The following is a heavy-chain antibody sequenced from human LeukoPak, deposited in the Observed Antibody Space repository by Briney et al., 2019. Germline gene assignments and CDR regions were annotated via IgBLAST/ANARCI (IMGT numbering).Heavy chain of an antibody. Sequence: PGRSLRLSCAASGFIFGSYGMHWVRQAPGKGLEWVAYIWYDGSNQNYADSVKGRFTISRDYSKNTLYLQMNSLRAEDTAVYYCASRDGYNDNWFDPWGQGTLVTVSS. J-gene: IGHJ5*02. CDR2: IWYDGSNQ. V-gene: IGHV3-33*01. D-gene: IGHD5-24*01. CDR3: ASRDGYNDNWFDP. CDR1: GFIFGSYG.